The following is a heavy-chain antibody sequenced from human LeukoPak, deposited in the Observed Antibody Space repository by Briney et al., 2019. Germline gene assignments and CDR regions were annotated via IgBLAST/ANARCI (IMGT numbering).Heavy chain of an antibody. CDR2: INPNSGGT. Sequence: GASVKVSCKASGYTFTGYYMHWVRQAPGQGLEWMGWINPNSGGTNYAQRFQGRVTMTRDTSISTAYMELSRLRSDDTAVYYCARVSLRYCSSTSCYMGAFDIWGQGTMVTVSP. J-gene: IGHJ3*02. CDR3: ARVSLRYCSSTSCYMGAFDI. V-gene: IGHV1-2*02. CDR1: GYTFTGYY. D-gene: IGHD2-2*02.